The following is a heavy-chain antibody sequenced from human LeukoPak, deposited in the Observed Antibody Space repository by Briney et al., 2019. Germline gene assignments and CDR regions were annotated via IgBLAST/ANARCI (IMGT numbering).Heavy chain of an antibody. Sequence: SETLSLTCTVSGGSISSSSYYWSWIRQSPGKGLEWIGATYYSETTHYNPSLKSRVTISVDTSKNQVSLMVTSLTAADAAVYYCARRRELGLFFDYWDQGILVTVSS. J-gene: IGHJ4*02. CDR3: ARRRELGLFFDY. CDR2: TYYSETT. CDR1: GGSISSSSYY. V-gene: IGHV4-39*01. D-gene: IGHD1-7*01.